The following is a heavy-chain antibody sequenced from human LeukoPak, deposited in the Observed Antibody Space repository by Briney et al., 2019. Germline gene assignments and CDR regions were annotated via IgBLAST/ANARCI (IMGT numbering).Heavy chain of an antibody. Sequence: GGSLRLSCAASGFTFSTYWMSWVRQAPGKGLEWVANTNQNGGEKYYVDSVKGRFTVSRDNAKNSLYLQMNSLRAEDTAVYYCARDKLSRMDVWGQGTTVTVSS. J-gene: IGHJ6*02. CDR1: GFTFSTYW. CDR3: ARDKLSRMDV. CDR2: TNQNGGEK. D-gene: IGHD1-7*01. V-gene: IGHV3-7*03.